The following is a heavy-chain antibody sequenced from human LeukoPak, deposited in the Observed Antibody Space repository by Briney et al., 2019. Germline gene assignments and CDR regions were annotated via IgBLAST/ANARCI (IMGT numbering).Heavy chain of an antibody. J-gene: IGHJ4*02. CDR2: TYYRSQWHK. D-gene: IGHD2-15*01. CDR3: AREVVVEAAATFSASFDY. CDR1: GDSVSSNNVA. V-gene: IGHV6-1*01. Sequence: SQTLSLTCAISGDSVSSNNVAWNWIRQSPSRGLEWLGRTYYRSQWHKDYALSVRSRTTINPDTSENQFSLQLSSVTPEDTAIYYCAREVVVEAAATFSASFDYWGQGILVTVSS.